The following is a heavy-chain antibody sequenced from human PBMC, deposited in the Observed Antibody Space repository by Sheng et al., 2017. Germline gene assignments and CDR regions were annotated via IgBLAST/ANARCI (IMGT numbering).Heavy chain of an antibody. D-gene: IGHD4-17*01. CDR2: IYSGGST. CDR3: ARGEDDYGDKGGY. Sequence: EVQLVESGGGLVQPGGSLRLSCAASGFTVSSNYMSWVRQAPGKGLEWVSVIYSGGSTYYADSVKGRFTISRDNSKNTLYLQMNSLRAEDTAVYYCARGEDDYGDKGGYWGQGTLVTVSS. CDR1: GFTVSSNY. J-gene: IGHJ4*02. V-gene: IGHV3-66*01.